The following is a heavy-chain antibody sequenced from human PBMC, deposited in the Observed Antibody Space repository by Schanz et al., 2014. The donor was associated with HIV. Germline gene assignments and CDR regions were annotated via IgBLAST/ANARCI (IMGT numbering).Heavy chain of an antibody. CDR1: GYSFTNYY. CDR3: TKEQAVGGFDY. V-gene: IGHV1-46*01. Sequence: QIQLVQSGAEVKKPGASVRVSCKASGYSFTNYYLHWVRQAPGQGLEWMGMINPSGGSTEFAQKFQRRVSLTRDTSTSTVYMELRSLRSDDTAVYYCTKEQAVGGFDYWGQGTRVSVSS. CDR2: INPSGGST. J-gene: IGHJ4*02. D-gene: IGHD6-19*01.